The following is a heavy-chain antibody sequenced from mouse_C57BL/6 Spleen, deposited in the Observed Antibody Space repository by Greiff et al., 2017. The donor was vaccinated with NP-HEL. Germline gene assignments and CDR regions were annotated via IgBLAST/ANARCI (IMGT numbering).Heavy chain of an antibody. Sequence: QVHVKQPGAELVKPGASVKMSCKASGYTFTSYWITWVKQRPGQGLEWIGDIYPGSGSTNYNEKFKSKATLTVDTSSSTAYMQLSSLTSEDSAVYYCARSRDYDRAYWGQGTLVTVSA. J-gene: IGHJ3*01. V-gene: IGHV1-55*01. CDR3: ARSRDYDRAY. D-gene: IGHD2-4*01. CDR2: IYPGSGST. CDR1: GYTFTSYW.